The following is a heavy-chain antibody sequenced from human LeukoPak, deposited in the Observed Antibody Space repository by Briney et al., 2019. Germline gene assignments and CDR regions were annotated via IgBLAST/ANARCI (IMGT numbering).Heavy chain of an antibody. Sequence: PGGSLRLSCAASGFTFSSYGMHWVRQAPGKGLEWVAFIRYDGSNKYYADSVKGRFTISRDNSKNTLYLQMNSLRAEDTAVYYCVKVAAAVNWAYFDYGGQGTLVTVSS. V-gene: IGHV3-30*02. CDR2: IRYDGSNK. D-gene: IGHD7-27*01. J-gene: IGHJ4*02. CDR1: GFTFSSYG. CDR3: VKVAAAVNWAYFDY.